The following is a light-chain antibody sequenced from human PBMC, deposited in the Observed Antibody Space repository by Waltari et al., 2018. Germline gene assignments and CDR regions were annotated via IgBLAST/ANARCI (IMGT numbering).Light chain of an antibody. J-gene: IGKJ1*01. V-gene: IGKV3-20*01. CDR3: QHYVRLPVA. CDR2: CAS. CDR1: QSVSRS. Sequence: DIVLTQSPGTLSLSPGERATLPYRASQSVSRSLAWYQQKPGQAPMLLSYCASSRATGVPVRFCGSGSGTDFSLNISRLEPDDFAVYYCQHYVRLPVALGQGTKVEI.